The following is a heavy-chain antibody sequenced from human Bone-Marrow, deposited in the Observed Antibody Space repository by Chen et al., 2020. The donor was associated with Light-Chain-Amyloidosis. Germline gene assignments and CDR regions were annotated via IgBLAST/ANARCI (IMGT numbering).Heavy chain of an antibody. V-gene: IGHV4-31*03. CDR3: ARDGGSGSDDLREYFQD. J-gene: IGHJ1*01. D-gene: IGHD3-10*01. Sequence: QVQLQESGPRLVKPSQTLSLTCIVSGGSISSGGHYWSWIRQHPGKGLEWIGYIYSSGNTNYNPSLNSRVTISVDTSKHQFSLKLSSVTAADTAVYYCARDGGSGSDDLREYFQDWGQGILVTVSS. CDR2: IYSSGNT. CDR1: GGSISSGGHY.